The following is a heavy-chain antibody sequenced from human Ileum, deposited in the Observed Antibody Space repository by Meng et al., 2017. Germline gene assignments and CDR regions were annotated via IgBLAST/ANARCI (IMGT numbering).Heavy chain of an antibody. D-gene: IGHD3-22*01. V-gene: IGHV4-31*03. J-gene: IGHJ5*02. Sequence: QVHLQESGPGLVKPSQTLSLTCTVSGDSISSGDHYWTWSRQHPGKGLEWIGYFYFSGSTYYNPSLKSRVSISVDTSKNQFSLRMSSVTVADTAVYYCARYYYDSSGVTWFDPWGQGTLVTVSS. CDR2: FYFSGST. CDR1: GDSISSGDHY. CDR3: ARYYYDSSGVTWFDP.